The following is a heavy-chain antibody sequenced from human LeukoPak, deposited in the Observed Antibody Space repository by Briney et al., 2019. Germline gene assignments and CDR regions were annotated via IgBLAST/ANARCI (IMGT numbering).Heavy chain of an antibody. Sequence: ASVKVSCKASGYIFTGYYMHWVRQAPGQGLEWMGWVNPDSGGTNYAQKFQGRVTMTRDTSTSTVYMELSSLRSEDTAVYYCARDLRTVEDHAFDIWGQGTMVTVSS. CDR1: GYIFTGYY. CDR2: VNPDSGGT. V-gene: IGHV1-2*02. J-gene: IGHJ3*02. D-gene: IGHD1-14*01. CDR3: ARDLRTVEDHAFDI.